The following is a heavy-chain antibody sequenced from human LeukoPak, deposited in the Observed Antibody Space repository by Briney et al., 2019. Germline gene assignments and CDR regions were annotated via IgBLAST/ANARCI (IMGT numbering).Heavy chain of an antibody. CDR2: IAHDGVAK. CDR1: GFSLSTYG. V-gene: IGHV3-30*19. CDR3: ARDWGASDWYNWFDP. Sequence: PGRSLRLSCVTAGFSLSTYGMHWVRQAPSKGLEWVAMIAHDGVAKYYTDSVKGRFTISRDNSRNTLYLQMNSLRPEDTAVYYCARDWGASDWYNWFDPWGQGTLVTVSS. J-gene: IGHJ5*02. D-gene: IGHD6-19*01.